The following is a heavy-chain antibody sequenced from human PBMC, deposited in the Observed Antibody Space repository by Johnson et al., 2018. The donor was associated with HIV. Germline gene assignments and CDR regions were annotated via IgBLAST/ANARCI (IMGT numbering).Heavy chain of an antibody. Sequence: VQLVESGGGVVQPGRSLRLSCAASGFTFSSYAMHWVRQAPGKGLEWVSGISGSGGSTYYADSVKGRFTISRDSSRNTLYLQIDTLKVEDTALYYCTRSKLQFLAPDAFDLWGQGTMVTVSS. CDR1: GFTFSSYA. CDR2: ISGSGGST. CDR3: TRSKLQFLAPDAFDL. V-gene: IGHV3-23*04. D-gene: IGHD5-24*01. J-gene: IGHJ3*01.